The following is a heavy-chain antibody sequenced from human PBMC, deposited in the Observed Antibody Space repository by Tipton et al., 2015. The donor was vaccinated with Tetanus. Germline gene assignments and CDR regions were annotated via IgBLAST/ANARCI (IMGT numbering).Heavy chain of an antibody. V-gene: IGHV4-61*01. J-gene: IGHJ2*01. Sequence: TLSLTCSVSGGSVNSGTYYWSWIRQPPGKGLEWLGDIYYGGATQYNPSLESRVTISMDTSKNQVSLRLTSVTAADTAVYYCARGGLCVGPACAGISPLLDVWGRGTLVTVSS. CDR1: GGSVNSGTYY. CDR2: IYYGGAT. CDR3: ARGGLCVGPACAGISPLLDV. D-gene: IGHD2-15*01.